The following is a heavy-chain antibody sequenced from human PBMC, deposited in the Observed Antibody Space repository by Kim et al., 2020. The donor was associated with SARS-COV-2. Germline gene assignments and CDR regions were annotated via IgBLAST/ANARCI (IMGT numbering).Heavy chain of an antibody. CDR1: GITFSTYW. D-gene: IGHD6-13*01. CDR3: ARVGSSSWYFDY. V-gene: IGHV3-7*04. J-gene: IGHJ4*02. Sequence: GGSLRLSCAASGITFSTYWMTWVRQAPGKGLEWVANIKQDGSEKYYVDSVKGRFTISRDNAKDSLYLPMNSLRAEDTAVYYCARVGSSSWYFDYWGQGTQITVPS. CDR2: IKQDGSEK.